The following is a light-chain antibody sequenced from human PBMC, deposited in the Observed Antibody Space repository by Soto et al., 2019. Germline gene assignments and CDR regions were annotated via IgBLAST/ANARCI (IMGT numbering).Light chain of an antibody. J-gene: IGKJ1*01. Sequence: DIQMTQSPSSLSASVGDRVTITCQASQDISNYLNWYQQKPGKAPKLLIYAASRLEIGVPSRFSGSRSGTDFTLTISSLQPEDFATYYCQQSYSRMTFGQGIKVDIK. CDR3: QQSYSRMT. CDR1: QDISNY. CDR2: AAS. V-gene: IGKV1-39*01.